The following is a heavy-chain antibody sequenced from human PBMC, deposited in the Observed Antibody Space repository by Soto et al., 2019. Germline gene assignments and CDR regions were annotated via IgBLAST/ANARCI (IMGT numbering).Heavy chain of an antibody. CDR1: GGSFSGYY. D-gene: IGHD3-10*01. CDR3: AREGMTSHLDY. J-gene: IGHJ4*02. Sequence: QVQLQQWGAGLLKPSETLSLTCAVYGGSFSGYYWSWIRQPPGKGLEWIGEINHSGSTNYNPSLKSRVTIAIDTSKNQCSLKLSSVTAADTAVYYSAREGMTSHLDYWGQGTLVTVSS. V-gene: IGHV4-34*01. CDR2: INHSGST.